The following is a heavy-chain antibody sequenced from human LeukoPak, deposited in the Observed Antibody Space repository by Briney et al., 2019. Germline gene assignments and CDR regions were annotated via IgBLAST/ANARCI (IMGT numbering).Heavy chain of an antibody. V-gene: IGHV3-7*01. CDR3: ARLRYFDWLLEFDY. CDR1: GFTFSSYW. D-gene: IGHD3-9*01. Sequence: GGSLRLSCAASGFTFSSYWRSWVRQAPGKGLEWVADINQDGSEKYYVDSVKGRFTISRDNAKNSLYLQMNSLRAEDTAVYYCARLRYFDWLLEFDYWGQGPLVTVSS. CDR2: INQDGSEK. J-gene: IGHJ4*02.